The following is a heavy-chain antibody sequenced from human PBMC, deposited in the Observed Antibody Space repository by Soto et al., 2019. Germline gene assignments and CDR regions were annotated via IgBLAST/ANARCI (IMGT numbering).Heavy chain of an antibody. J-gene: IGHJ4*02. D-gene: IGHD5-12*01. CDR1: GFTFSSYG. V-gene: IGHV3-30*18. CDR3: AKDSNSGYDSRYYFDY. Sequence: GGSLRLSCAASGFTFSSYGMHWVRQAPGKGLEWVAVISYDGSNKYYADSVKGRFTISRDNSKNTLYLQMNSLRAEDTAVYYCAKDSNSGYDSRYYFDYWGQGTLVTVSS. CDR2: ISYDGSNK.